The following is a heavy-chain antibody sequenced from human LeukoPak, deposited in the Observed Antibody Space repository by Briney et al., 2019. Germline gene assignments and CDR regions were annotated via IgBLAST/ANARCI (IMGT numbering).Heavy chain of an antibody. CDR3: ATGLRASSAA. CDR2: ISSTGNTI. Sequence: GGSLRLSCAASGFTFSNYEMNWVRQAPGKGLEWVSYISSTGNTINYADSVKGRFTISRDNAKNSLYLQMNSLRAEDTAIYYCATGLRASSAAWGQGTLVTVSS. D-gene: IGHD2-15*01. V-gene: IGHV3-48*03. CDR1: GFTFSNYE. J-gene: IGHJ5*02.